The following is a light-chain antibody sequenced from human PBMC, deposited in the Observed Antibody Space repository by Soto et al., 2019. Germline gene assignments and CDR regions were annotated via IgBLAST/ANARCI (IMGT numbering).Light chain of an antibody. CDR1: QSFSSW. J-gene: IGKJ4*01. CDR2: KAS. V-gene: IGKV1-5*03. CDR3: QQYNSFPLT. Sequence: DIQMTQSPSTLSASVGDRVTITCRASQSFSSWLAWYQQKPGKAPKLLIYKASILESGVPSRFSGSGSGTEITLTISSLQPDDFATYYCQQYNSFPLTFGGGTKVEIK.